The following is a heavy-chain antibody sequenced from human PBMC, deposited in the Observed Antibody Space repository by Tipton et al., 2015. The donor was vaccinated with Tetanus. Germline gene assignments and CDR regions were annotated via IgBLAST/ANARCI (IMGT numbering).Heavy chain of an antibody. J-gene: IGHJ3*01. V-gene: IGHV1-69*01. CDR2: FSPIFRRP. CDR3: AREAINSEDRRSFDV. CDR1: GGTFSNYV. Sequence: QLVQSGPEVKKPGSSVKVYCKSSGGTFSNYVFNWVRLAPGQGLEWMGGFSPIFRRPNYAQKFQARVTIRADESTSTAYMELRSLTSADTAVYYCAREAINSEDRRSFDVWGQGTMVTVSS. D-gene: IGHD3-22*01.